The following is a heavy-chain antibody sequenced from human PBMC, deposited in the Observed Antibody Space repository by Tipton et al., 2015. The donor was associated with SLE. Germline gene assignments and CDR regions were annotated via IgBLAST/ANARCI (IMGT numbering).Heavy chain of an antibody. D-gene: IGHD7-27*01. J-gene: IGHJ3*02. CDR2: TYYKSKWYN. V-gene: IGHV6-1*01. CDR1: GDSVSSNSAG. Sequence: PGLVKPSQTLSLTCAISGDSVSSNSAGWNWIRQSPSRGLEWLGRTYYKSKWYNDYAVSVKSRITINPDTSKNQFSLQLNSVTPEDTAVYYCARDPWVLSGEGRGDAFDIWGQGTMVTVSS. CDR3: ARDPWVLSGEGRGDAFDI.